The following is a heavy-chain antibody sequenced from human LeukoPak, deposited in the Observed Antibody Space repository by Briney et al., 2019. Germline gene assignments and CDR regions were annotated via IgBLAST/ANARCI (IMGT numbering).Heavy chain of an antibody. J-gene: IGHJ4*02. CDR3: AKDLASSTSCPDY. CDR1: GFTFSSYA. Sequence: GGSLRLSCAASGFTFSSYAMSWVRQAPGKGLEWVSAISDSGGSTYYADSVKGRFTISRDNSKNTLYLQMNSLRAEDTAVYYCAKDLASSTSCPDYWGQGTLVTVSP. CDR2: ISDSGGST. V-gene: IGHV3-23*01. D-gene: IGHD2-2*01.